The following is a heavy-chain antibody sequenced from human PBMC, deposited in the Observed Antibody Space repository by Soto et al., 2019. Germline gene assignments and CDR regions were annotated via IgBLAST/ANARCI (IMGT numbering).Heavy chain of an antibody. D-gene: IGHD6-6*01. CDR2: IIPIFGTA. Sequence: QVQLVQSGAEVKKPGSSVKVSCKASGGTFSSYAISWVRQAPGQGLEWMGGIIPIFGTANYAQKFQGRVTITADKSTSTAYMELSSLRSEDTAVYYCARSRRGLIAARPPFDYWGQGTLVTVSS. CDR3: ARSRRGLIAARPPFDY. J-gene: IGHJ4*02. V-gene: IGHV1-69*06. CDR1: GGTFSSYA.